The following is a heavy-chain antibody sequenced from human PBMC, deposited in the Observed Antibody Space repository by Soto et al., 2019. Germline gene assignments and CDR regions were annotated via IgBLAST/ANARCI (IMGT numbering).Heavy chain of an antibody. J-gene: IGHJ4*02. CDR1: GYTFTSYA. D-gene: IGHD3-9*01. CDR3: ARGPWPYYDILTEFDY. CDR2: INAGNGNT. Sequence: QVQLVQSGAEVKKPGASVKVSCKASGYTFTSYAMHWVRQAPGQRLEWMGWINAGNGNTKYSQKFQGRVTITRDTSASTAYMVLSSLRSEDTAVYYCARGPWPYYDILTEFDYWGQGTLVTVSS. V-gene: IGHV1-3*01.